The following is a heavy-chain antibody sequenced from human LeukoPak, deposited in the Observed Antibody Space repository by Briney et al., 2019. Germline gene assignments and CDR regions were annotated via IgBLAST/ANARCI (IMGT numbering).Heavy chain of an antibody. V-gene: IGHV3-9*01. CDR1: GFTFDDYA. J-gene: IGHJ6*02. D-gene: IGHD3-9*01. Sequence: GGSLRLSCAASGFTFDDYAMHWVRQAPGKGLERVSGISWNSGSIGYADSVKGRFTISRDNAKNSLYLQMNSLRAEDTALYYCAKDGTHYDILTGYPVDYYGMDVWGQGTTVTVSS. CDR2: ISWNSGSI. CDR3: AKDGTHYDILTGYPVDYYGMDV.